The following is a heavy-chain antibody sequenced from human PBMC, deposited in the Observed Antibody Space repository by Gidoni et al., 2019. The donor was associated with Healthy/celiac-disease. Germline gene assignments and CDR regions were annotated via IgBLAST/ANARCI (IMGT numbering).Heavy chain of an antibody. CDR3: ARAMYYYDFDY. CDR1: GFTFSPYW. J-gene: IGHJ4*02. CDR2: INEDGSEE. V-gene: IGHV3-7*03. Sequence: EVQLVESGGGLVQPGGSLRLSCADSGFTFSPYWMTWVRQAPGKGLEWVANINEDGSEEYSVDSVKGRFTISRDNAKKSLYLQMNSLRAEDTAVYYCARAMYYYDFDYWGQGTLVTVSS. D-gene: IGHD3-22*01.